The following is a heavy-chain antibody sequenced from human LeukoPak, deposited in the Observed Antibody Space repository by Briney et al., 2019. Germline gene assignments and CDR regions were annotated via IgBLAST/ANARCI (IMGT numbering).Heavy chain of an antibody. V-gene: IGHV4-34*01. CDR3: ARRWNYGRNYYIDV. J-gene: IGHJ6*03. D-gene: IGHD1-7*01. CDR1: GGSFSHYY. CDR2: INDSGTI. Sequence: PSETLSLTCAVYGGSFSHYYRSWIRQSPRMGLEWIAEINDSGTINYNPSLMSRVTISLDKSKNQFSLKLSSATAADTAVYYCARRWNYGRNYYIDVWGKGATVSVSS.